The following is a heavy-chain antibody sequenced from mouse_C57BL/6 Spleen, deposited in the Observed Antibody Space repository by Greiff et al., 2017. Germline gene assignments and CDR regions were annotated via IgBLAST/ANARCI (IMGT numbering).Heavy chain of an antibody. D-gene: IGHD2-4*01. Sequence: VQLQQSGAELVRPGASVKLSCTASGFNIQDYYMHWVKQRPEQCLEWIGRIDPEDGDTEYAPKFQGKATMTADTSSNTAYLQLSSRTSEDTAVYYGTTWDYDDPLDYWGQGTTLTVYS. CDR2: IDPEDGDT. V-gene: IGHV14-1*01. CDR3: TTWDYDDPLDY. CDR1: GFNIQDYY. J-gene: IGHJ2*01.